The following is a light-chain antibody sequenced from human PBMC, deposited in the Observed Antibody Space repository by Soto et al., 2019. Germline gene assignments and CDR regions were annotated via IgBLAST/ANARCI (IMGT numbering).Light chain of an antibody. V-gene: IGKV3-15*01. Sequence: ETVMTQSPATLSVSPGETATLSCRASQNINSNLAWYQQKPGQAPRLLIYGASTRATGIPDRFSGGGSGTEFTLTISSLQSEAFAVYSCQQYNNWPRGTFGQGTKLEIK. CDR2: GAS. CDR3: QQYNNWPRGT. J-gene: IGKJ2*02. CDR1: QNINSN.